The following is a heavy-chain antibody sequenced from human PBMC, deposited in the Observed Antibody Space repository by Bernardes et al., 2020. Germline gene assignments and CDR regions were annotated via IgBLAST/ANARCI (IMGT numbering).Heavy chain of an antibody. CDR2: IYYSGST. V-gene: IGHV4-31*03. CDR1: GGSISSGGYY. Sequence: SETLSLTCTVSGGSISSGGYYWSWIRQHPGKGLEWIGYIYYSGSTYYNPSLKSRVTISVDTSKNQFSLKLSSVTAADTAVYYCARGDVSYDFWSGYYSPINWFDPWGQGTLVTVSS. D-gene: IGHD3-3*01. J-gene: IGHJ5*02. CDR3: ARGDVSYDFWSGYYSPINWFDP.